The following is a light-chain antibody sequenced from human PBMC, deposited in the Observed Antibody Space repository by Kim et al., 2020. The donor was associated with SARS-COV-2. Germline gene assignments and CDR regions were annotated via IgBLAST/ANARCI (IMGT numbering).Light chain of an antibody. CDR2: AAS. CDR1: QDISSF. J-gene: IGKJ5*01. Sequence: IQMTQSPSSLSASVGDRVTITCRASQDISSFLAWFQQKPGEAPKSLIYAASNLQSGVPSRFSGSVSGTDFTLTISSLQPEDFASYYCQQYKSVPTFGLGTRLDIK. CDR3: QQYKSVPT. V-gene: IGKV1-16*01.